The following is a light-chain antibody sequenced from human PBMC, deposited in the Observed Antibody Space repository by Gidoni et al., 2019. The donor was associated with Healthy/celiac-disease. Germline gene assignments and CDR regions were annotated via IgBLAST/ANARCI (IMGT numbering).Light chain of an antibody. CDR2: GAS. V-gene: IGKV3-20*01. CDR1: HSFSSSY. J-gene: IGKJ4*01. CDR3: QQYGSSPLT. Sequence: EIVLSHSPGTMSLSPGERATLSCRASHSFSSSYLAWYQQKPGQAPRLLIYGASSRATGIPERFSGSGSGTDFTLTISRLESEDFAVYYCQQYGSSPLTFGGGTKVEIK.